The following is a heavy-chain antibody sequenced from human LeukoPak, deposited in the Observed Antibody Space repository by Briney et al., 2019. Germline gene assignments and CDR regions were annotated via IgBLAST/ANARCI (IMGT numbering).Heavy chain of an antibody. J-gene: IGHJ5*02. CDR3: ARATDASSGYFWFDP. CDR1: GGSISGYY. CDR2: IYYSGST. D-gene: IGHD3-22*01. Sequence: SESLSLTCSVSGGSISGYYWSWIRQSPGKGLEWSAYIYYSGSTNYNPSLKSRVTISVDTSKNQFSLKLSSVTAADTAMYYCARATDASSGYFWFDPWGQGTLVTVSS. V-gene: IGHV4-59*01.